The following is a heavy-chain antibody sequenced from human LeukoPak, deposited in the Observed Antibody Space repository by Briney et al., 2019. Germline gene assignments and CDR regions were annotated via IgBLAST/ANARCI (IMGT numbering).Heavy chain of an antibody. Sequence: PGGTLRLTCAASGFTFSNYAMSWVRQPPGKGLEWVSAVSGRDSSTYYTDSVKGRFTISRDNSKNTLYLQMNSLSAEDTAIYYCAKWGDYDVLTGYYDSDYWGQGTLVTVSS. J-gene: IGHJ4*02. CDR1: GFTFSNYA. D-gene: IGHD3-9*01. V-gene: IGHV3-23*01. CDR3: AKWGDYDVLTGYYDSDY. CDR2: VSGRDSST.